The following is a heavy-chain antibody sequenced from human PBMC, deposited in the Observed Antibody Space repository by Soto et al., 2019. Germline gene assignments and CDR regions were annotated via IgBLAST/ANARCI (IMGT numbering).Heavy chain of an antibody. CDR1: GGSISSSNW. CDR3: ARVTRLVVVGASYFDY. Sequence: SETLSLTCAVSGGSISSSNWWSWVRQPPGKGLEWIGEIYHSGSTNYNPSLKSRVTISVDKSKNQFSLKLSSVTAADTAVYYCARVTRLVVVGASYFDYWGQGTLVTVSS. V-gene: IGHV4-4*02. D-gene: IGHD2-15*01. J-gene: IGHJ4*02. CDR2: IYHSGST.